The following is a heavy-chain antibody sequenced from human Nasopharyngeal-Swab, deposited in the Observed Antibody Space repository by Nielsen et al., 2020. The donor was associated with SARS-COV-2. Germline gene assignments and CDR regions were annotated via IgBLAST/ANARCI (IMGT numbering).Heavy chain of an antibody. Sequence: SETLSLTCTVSGDSISRGSYYWSWIRQPAGKGLEWIGRINTSGSTNYNASLRSRVTMSIDTSKTQFSLKLTSVTAADTALYYCAREDSYYNFLTGFLNYRYYYMDVWGTGTTVTVS. CDR3: AREDSYYNFLTGFLNYRYYYMDV. CDR1: GDSISRGSYY. D-gene: IGHD3-9*01. V-gene: IGHV4-61*02. J-gene: IGHJ6*03. CDR2: INTSGST.